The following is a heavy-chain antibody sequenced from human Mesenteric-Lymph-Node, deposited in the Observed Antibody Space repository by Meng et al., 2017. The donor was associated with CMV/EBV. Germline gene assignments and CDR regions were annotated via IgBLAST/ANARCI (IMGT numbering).Heavy chain of an antibody. CDR1: GFTFSSYS. J-gene: IGHJ4*02. Sequence: GESLKISCAASGFTFSSYSMNWVRQAPGKGLEWVSSISSSGSTIYYADSVKGRFTISRDNAKNSLYLQMNSLRAEDTAVYYCAREGGVFGVVMTPYWGQGTLVTVSS. CDR2: ISSSGSTI. D-gene: IGHD3-3*01. V-gene: IGHV3-48*04. CDR3: AREGGVFGVVMTPY.